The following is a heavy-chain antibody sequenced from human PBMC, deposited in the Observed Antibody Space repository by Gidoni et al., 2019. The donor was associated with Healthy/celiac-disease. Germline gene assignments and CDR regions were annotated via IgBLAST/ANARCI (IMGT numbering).Heavy chain of an antibody. J-gene: IGHJ4*02. CDR1: GFPFSSYG. CDR3: AKDRSWNDWHGGFDY. V-gene: IGHV3-30*18. CDR2: ISYDGSNK. D-gene: IGHD1-1*01. Sequence: QVQLVESGGGVVQPGRSLRLSCAASGFPFSSYGMHWVRQAPGKGLEWVAVISYDGSNKYYADSVKGRFTISRDNSKNTLYLQMNSLRAEDTAVYYCAKDRSWNDWHGGFDYWGQGTLVTVSS.